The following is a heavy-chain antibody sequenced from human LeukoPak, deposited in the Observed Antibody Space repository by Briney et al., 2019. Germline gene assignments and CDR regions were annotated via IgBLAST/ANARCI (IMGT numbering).Heavy chain of an antibody. J-gene: IGHJ3*02. CDR3: ATSLSGYQLLYRYFAFDI. D-gene: IGHD2-2*02. Sequence: ASVTVSCKVSGYTLTELSIHWVRQAPGKGLEWMGGFDPEDGETIYAQKFQGRVTMTEDTSTDTAYMELSSLRSEDTAVYYCATSLSGYQLLYRYFAFDIWGQGTMVTVSS. CDR1: GYTLTELS. V-gene: IGHV1-24*01. CDR2: FDPEDGET.